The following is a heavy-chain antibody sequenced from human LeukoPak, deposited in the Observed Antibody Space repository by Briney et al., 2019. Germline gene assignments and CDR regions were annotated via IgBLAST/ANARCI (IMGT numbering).Heavy chain of an antibody. CDR2: ISGSGGST. CDR1: GFTFSSYA. V-gene: IGHV3-23*01. CDR3: ARPPPYDSSGYYLNYYYYYGMDV. Sequence: GGSLRLSCAASGFTFSSYAMSWVRQAPGKGLEWVSAISGSGGSTYYADSVKGRFTISRDNSKNTLYLQMNSLRAEDTAVYYCARPPPYDSSGYYLNYYYYYGMDVWGQGTTVTVSS. J-gene: IGHJ6*02. D-gene: IGHD3-22*01.